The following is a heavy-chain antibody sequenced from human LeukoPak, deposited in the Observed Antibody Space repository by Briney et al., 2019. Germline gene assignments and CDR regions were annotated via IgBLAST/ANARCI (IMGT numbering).Heavy chain of an antibody. D-gene: IGHD3-3*01. J-gene: IGHJ4*02. CDR1: GFTFSSYS. CDR2: ISSSSSTI. V-gene: IGHV3-48*04. CDR3: AKGPYDFWSGYFDY. Sequence: QAGGSLRLSCAASGFTFSSYSMNWVRQAPGKGLEWVSYISSSSSTIYYADSVKGRFTISRDNAKNSLYLQMNSLRAEDTALYYCAKGPYDFWSGYFDYWGQGTLVTVSS.